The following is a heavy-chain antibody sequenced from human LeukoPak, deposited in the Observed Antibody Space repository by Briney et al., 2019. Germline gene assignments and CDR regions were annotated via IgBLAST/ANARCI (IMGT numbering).Heavy chain of an antibody. D-gene: IGHD1-14*01. CDR3: ARERNPLDY. CDR2: IYYSGST. V-gene: IGHV4-59*12. CDR1: GGSIISYY. Sequence: PSETLSLTCTVSGGSIISYYWSWMRQPPGKGLEWIGYIYYSGSTNYNPSLKSRVTISVDTSKNQFSLKLSSVTAADTAVYYCARERNPLDYWARGTLVTVSS. J-gene: IGHJ4*02.